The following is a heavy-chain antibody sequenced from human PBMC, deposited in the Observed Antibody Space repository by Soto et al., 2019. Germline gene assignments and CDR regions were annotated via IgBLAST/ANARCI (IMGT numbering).Heavy chain of an antibody. CDR2: IYWNADK. V-gene: IGHV2-5*01. D-gene: IGHD3-10*01. CDR1: GFSLSTTGVC. Sequence: QITVKASGPTLVKPTQTLTLTRTFSGFSLSTTGVCVGWIRQPPGAALERLALIYWNADKRYSPSLKSRLTITMDTSNNKVVLTLTNIDPVDADTDVCAHTNYYGSWFFDSWGQGTLVTVSS. J-gene: IGHJ4*02. CDR3: AHTNYYGSWFFDS.